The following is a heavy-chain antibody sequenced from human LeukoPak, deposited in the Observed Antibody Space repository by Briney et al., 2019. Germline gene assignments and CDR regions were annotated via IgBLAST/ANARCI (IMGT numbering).Heavy chain of an antibody. CDR1: GGSISSYY. CDR3: ARGDMTNGVYLDY. CDR2: IYYSGST. V-gene: IGHV4-59*01. J-gene: IGHJ4*02. D-gene: IGHD2-15*01. Sequence: SETLSLTCTVSGGSISSYYWSWIRQPPGKGLEWIGYIYYSGSTNYNPSLKSRVTISLDTSKNHFSLKLSSVTAADTAVYYCARGDMTNGVYLDYWGQGTLVTVSS.